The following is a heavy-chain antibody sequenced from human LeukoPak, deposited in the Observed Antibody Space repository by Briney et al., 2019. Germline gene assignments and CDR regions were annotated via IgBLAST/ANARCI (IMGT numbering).Heavy chain of an antibody. CDR2: IYYSGST. Sequence: SETLSLTCTVSGGSISSYYWSWIRQPPGKGLEWIGYIYYSGSTNYNPSLKSRVTISVDTSKNQFSLKLSSVTAADTAVYYCARDHSDYPRVFDYWGQGTLVTVSS. J-gene: IGHJ4*02. D-gene: IGHD3-22*01. CDR3: ARDHSDYPRVFDY. V-gene: IGHV4-59*01. CDR1: GGSISSYY.